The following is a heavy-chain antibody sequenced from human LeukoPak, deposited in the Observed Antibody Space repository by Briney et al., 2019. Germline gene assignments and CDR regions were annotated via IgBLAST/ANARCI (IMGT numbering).Heavy chain of an antibody. CDR3: ARFGTTVTRNY. Sequence: GGSLRLSCAAPGFTFSSYEMNWVRQAPGKGLEWVSYISSSGSTIYYADSVKGRFTISRDNAKNSLYLQMNSLRAEDTAVYYCARFGTTVTRNYWGQGTLVTVSS. CDR2: ISSSGSTI. D-gene: IGHD4-17*01. V-gene: IGHV3-48*03. CDR1: GFTFSSYE. J-gene: IGHJ4*02.